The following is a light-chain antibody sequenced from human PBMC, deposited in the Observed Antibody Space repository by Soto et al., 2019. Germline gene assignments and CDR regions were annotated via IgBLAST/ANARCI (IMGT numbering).Light chain of an antibody. CDR3: SSCSSTSTTL. J-gene: IGLJ2*01. CDR2: DVS. CDR1: SSDIGSYNF. Sequence: QSALTQPASVSASPGQSITISCTGTSSDIGSYNFVSWYQQYPGKAPKLIIFDVSNRPSGISNRFFGSKSGNTASLIISGLQAEDEADYYCSSCSSTSTTLFGGGTKLTVL. V-gene: IGLV2-14*01.